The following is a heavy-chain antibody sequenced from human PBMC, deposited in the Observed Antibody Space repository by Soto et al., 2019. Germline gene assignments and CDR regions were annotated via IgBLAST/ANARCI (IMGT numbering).Heavy chain of an antibody. CDR1: GGSISSYY. J-gene: IGHJ4*02. D-gene: IGHD5-12*01. Sequence: SETLSLTCTVSGGSISSYYRSWIRQPPGKGLEWIGYIYYSGSTNYNPSLKSRVTISVDTSKNQFSLKLSSVTAADTAVYYCARMVATLIDYWGQGTLVTVSS. V-gene: IGHV4-59*01. CDR2: IYYSGST. CDR3: ARMVATLIDY.